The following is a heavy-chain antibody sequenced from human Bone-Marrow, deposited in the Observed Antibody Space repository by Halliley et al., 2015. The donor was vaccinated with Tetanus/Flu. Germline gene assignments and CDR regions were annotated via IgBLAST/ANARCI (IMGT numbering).Heavy chain of an antibody. J-gene: IGHJ4*02. Sequence: QLVQSGAEVKRPGATVKVSCKASGYTFMTFSINWVRQAPGQGLDWMGWVTPYNGDTRYAQSLQGRVTMTTDTSTSTAYMELRGLRSDDTAVYYCARDAFAGSHDYWGQGTLVTVSS. V-gene: IGHV1-18*01. CDR3: ARDAFAGSHDY. CDR2: VTPYNGDT. CDR1: GYTFMTFS. D-gene: IGHD3-10*01.